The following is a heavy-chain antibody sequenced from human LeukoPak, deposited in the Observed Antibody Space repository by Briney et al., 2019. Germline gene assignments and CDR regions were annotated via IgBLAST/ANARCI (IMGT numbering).Heavy chain of an antibody. D-gene: IGHD3-10*01. V-gene: IGHV3-7*01. CDR1: GFTFSSYW. CDR2: IKQDGSEK. CDR3: ARIITMVRGVIPWFDP. J-gene: IGHJ5*02. Sequence: GGSLRLFCAASGFTFSSYWMSWVRQAPGKGLEWVANIKQDGSEKYYVDSVKGRFTISRDNAKNSLYLQMNSLRAEDTAVYYCARIITMVRGVIPWFDPWGQGTLVTVSS.